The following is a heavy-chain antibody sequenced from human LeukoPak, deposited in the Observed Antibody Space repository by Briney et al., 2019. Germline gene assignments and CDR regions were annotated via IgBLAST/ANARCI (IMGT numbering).Heavy chain of an antibody. Sequence: ASVKVSCKASGYTFTSYGISWVRQAPGQGLEWMGWINPNSGGTNYAQKFQGRVTMTRDTSISTAYMELSRLRSDDTAAYYCARDPDPQMYYDILTGYYRGCWFDPWGQGTLVTVSS. CDR1: GYTFTSYG. D-gene: IGHD3-9*01. CDR3: ARDPDPQMYYDILTGYYRGCWFDP. J-gene: IGHJ5*02. CDR2: INPNSGGT. V-gene: IGHV1-2*02.